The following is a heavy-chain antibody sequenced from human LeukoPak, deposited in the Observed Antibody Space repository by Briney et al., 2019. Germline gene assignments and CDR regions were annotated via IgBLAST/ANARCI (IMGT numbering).Heavy chain of an antibody. CDR2: IYYSGST. Sequence: SETLSLTCTVSGGSISSSSYYWGWIRQPPGQGLEWIVSIYYSGSTYYNPSLKSRVTISVDTSKNQFSLKLSSVTAADTAVYYCARRYDFWSGYFYYFDYWGQGTLVTVSS. CDR1: GGSISSSSYY. J-gene: IGHJ4*02. CDR3: ARRYDFWSGYFYYFDY. D-gene: IGHD3-3*01. V-gene: IGHV4-39*01.